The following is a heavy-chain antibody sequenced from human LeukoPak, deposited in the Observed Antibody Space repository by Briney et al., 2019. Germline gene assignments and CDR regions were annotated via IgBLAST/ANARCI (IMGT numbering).Heavy chain of an antibody. Sequence: SETLSLTCTVSGDSISCYYWNWIRQPPGKGLEWIGSISNIGKTNFNPSLKSRGTISVDTSKNHFSLNLSSVTAADTAVYYCARGWYKSGWYTLDYWGQGTLVTVSS. CDR3: ARGWYKSGWYTLDY. D-gene: IGHD6-19*01. V-gene: IGHV4-59*01. CDR1: GDSISCYY. J-gene: IGHJ4*02. CDR2: ISNIGKT.